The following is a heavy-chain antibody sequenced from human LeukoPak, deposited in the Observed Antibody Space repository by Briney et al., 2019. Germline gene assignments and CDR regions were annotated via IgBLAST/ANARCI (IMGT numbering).Heavy chain of an antibody. D-gene: IGHD3-22*01. CDR1: GLTVSSNY. V-gene: IGHV3-53*01. J-gene: IGHJ4*02. CDR3: ARVRGYYDSSGYLDY. Sequence: GGSLRLSCAASGLTVSSNYMSWVRQAPGKGLEWVSVIYSGGSTYYADSVKGRFTISRDNSKNTLYLQMNSLRAEDTAVYYCARVRGYYDSSGYLDYWGQATLVTVSS. CDR2: IYSGGST.